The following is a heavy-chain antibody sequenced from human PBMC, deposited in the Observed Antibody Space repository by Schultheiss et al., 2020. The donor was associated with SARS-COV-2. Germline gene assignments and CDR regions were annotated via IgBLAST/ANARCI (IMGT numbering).Heavy chain of an antibody. J-gene: IGHJ6*03. V-gene: IGHV4-61*05. CDR3: AREGYCSSTSCYSWLYYYYMDV. CDR1: GGSISSSSYY. CDR2: IYYGGST. D-gene: IGHD2-2*02. Sequence: SQTLSLTCTVSGGSISSSSYYWSWIRQSPGKGLEWIGYIYYGGSTNYNPSFKSRVTISADTSKNQLSLKLSSVTAADTAVYYCAREGYCSSTSCYSWLYYYYMDVWGKGTTVTVSS.